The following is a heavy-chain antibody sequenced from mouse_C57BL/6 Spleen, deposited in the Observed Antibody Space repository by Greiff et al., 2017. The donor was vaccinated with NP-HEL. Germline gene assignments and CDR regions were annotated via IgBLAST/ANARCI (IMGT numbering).Heavy chain of an antibody. V-gene: IGHV1-64*01. Sequence: VQLQQPGAELVKPGASVKLSCKASGYTFTSYWMHWVKQRPGQGLEWIGMIHPNSGSTNYNETFKSKATLTVDKSTSTAYMQLSSLTSEDSAVYYCASVGNYEDAKGYWGQRTSVTASS. J-gene: IGHJ4*01. CDR1: GYTFTSYW. CDR2: IHPNSGST. CDR3: ASVGNYEDAKGY. D-gene: IGHD2-1*01.